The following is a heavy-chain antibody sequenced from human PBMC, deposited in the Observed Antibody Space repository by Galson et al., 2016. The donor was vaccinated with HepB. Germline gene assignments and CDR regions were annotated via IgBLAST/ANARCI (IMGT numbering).Heavy chain of an antibody. CDR3: VRVAVAMTTVGPFDY. J-gene: IGHJ4*02. Sequence: SVKVSCKASGYSFRSYGISWMRQAPGQGLEWMGWISGLNGNTIYAQKFQDRVTMTIDTSTSTVSMELRSLRSDDTAVYYCVRVAVAMTTVGPFDYWGQGTLVIVSS. CDR2: ISGLNGNT. V-gene: IGHV1-18*04. D-gene: IGHD4-11*01. CDR1: GYSFRSYG.